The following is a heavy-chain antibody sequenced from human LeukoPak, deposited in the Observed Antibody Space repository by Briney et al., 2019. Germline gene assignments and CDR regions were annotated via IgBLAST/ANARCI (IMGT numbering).Heavy chain of an antibody. CDR2: ISSSGSTI. Sequence: GGSLRLSCAASGFTFSSYAMSWVRQAPGKGLEWVSYISSSGSTIYYADSVKGRFTISRDNAKNSLYLQMNSLRAEDTAVYYCARSSGYCSSTSCYGHDAFDIWGQGTMVTVSS. D-gene: IGHD2-2*03. J-gene: IGHJ3*02. V-gene: IGHV3-48*04. CDR3: ARSSGYCSSTSCYGHDAFDI. CDR1: GFTFSSYA.